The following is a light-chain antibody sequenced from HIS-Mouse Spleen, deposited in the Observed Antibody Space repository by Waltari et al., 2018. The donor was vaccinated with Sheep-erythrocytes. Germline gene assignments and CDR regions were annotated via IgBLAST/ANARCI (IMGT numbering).Light chain of an antibody. J-gene: IGLJ3*02. Sequence: QSALTQPRSVSGSPGQSVTISCTGTSSDVGGYNYVSWYQQHPGKAPKTMIYEVSKRPSGVPDRFSGSKSGNTASLTVSGLQAEDEADYYCSSYAGSNNWVFGGGAKLTVL. V-gene: IGLV2-8*01. CDR1: SSDVGGYNY. CDR3: SSYAGSNNWV. CDR2: EVS.